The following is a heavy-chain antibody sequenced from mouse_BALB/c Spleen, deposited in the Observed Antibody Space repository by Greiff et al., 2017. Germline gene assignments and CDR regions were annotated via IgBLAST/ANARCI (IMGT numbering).Heavy chain of an antibody. CDR3: AREISYYGSSHWYFDV. J-gene: IGHJ1*01. CDR2: IWGDGST. D-gene: IGHD1-1*01. CDR1: GFSLTGYG. Sequence: VKLMESGPGLVAPSQSLSITCTVSGFSLTGYGVNWVRQPPGKGLEWLGMIWGDGSTDYNSALKSRLSISKDNSKSQVFLKMNSLQTDDTARYYCAREISYYGSSHWYFDVWGAGTTVTVSS. V-gene: IGHV2-6-7*01.